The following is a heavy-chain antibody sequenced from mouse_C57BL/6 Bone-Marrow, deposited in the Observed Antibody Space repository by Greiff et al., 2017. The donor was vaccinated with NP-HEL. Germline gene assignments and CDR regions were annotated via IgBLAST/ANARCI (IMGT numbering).Heavy chain of an antibody. CDR2: INPNNGGT. D-gene: IGHD1-1*01. J-gene: IGHJ1*03. CDR3: ARWVTTVVAPSYWYFDV. CDR1: GYTFTDYY. Sequence: VQLQQSGPELVKPGASVKISCKASGYTFTDYYMNWVKQSHGKSLEWIGDINPNNGGTSYNQKFKGKATLTVYKSSSTAYMELRSLTSEDSAVYYCARWVTTVVAPSYWYFDVWGTGTTVTVSS. V-gene: IGHV1-26*01.